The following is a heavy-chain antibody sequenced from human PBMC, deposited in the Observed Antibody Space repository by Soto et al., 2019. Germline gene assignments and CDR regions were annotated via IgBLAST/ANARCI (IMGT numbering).Heavy chain of an antibody. CDR2: IYYSGST. J-gene: IGHJ6*02. Sequence: AETLSLTCTVSGGSISSYYWSWIRQPPGKGLEWIGYIYYSGSTNYNPSLKSRVTISVDTSKNQFSLKLSSVTAADTAVYYCARHGRVRYFDWLPPDYYYYGMDVWGQGTTVTVSS. CDR3: ARHGRVRYFDWLPPDYYYYGMDV. V-gene: IGHV4-59*08. D-gene: IGHD3-9*01. CDR1: GGSISSYY.